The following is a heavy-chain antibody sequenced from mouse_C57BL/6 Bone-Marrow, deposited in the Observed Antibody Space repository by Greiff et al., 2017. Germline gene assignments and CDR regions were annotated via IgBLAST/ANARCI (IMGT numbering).Heavy chain of an antibody. V-gene: IGHV1-76*01. D-gene: IGHD1-1*01. CDR3: ARGQFITTVVRAMDY. J-gene: IGHJ4*01. CDR2: IYPGSGNT. Sequence: VKLVESGAELVRPGASVKLSCKASGYTFTDYYINWVKQRPGQGLEWIARIYPGSGNTYYNEKFKGKATLTAEQSSSTAYMQLSSLTSEDSAVYFCARGQFITTVVRAMDYWGQGTSVTVSS. CDR1: GYTFTDYY.